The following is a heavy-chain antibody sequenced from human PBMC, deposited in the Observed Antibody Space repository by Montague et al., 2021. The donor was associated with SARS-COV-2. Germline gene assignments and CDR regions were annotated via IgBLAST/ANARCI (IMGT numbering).Heavy chain of an antibody. Sequence: SLRLSCPASGFTFSSYSMNWVRQAPGKGLEWVSSISSSSSYIYYADSVKGRFTISRDNAKNSLHLQMNSPRAEDTAVYYCARLLNYGILTGFGIDYWGQGTMVTVSS. D-gene: IGHD3-9*01. V-gene: IGHV3-21*01. CDR3: ARLLNYGILTGFGIDY. CDR2: ISSSSSYI. J-gene: IGHJ4*02. CDR1: GFTFSSYS.